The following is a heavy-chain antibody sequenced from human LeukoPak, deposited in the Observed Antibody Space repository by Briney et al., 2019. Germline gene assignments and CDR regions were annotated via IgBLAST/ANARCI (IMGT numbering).Heavy chain of an antibody. Sequence: GASVKVSCKASGYTFTSFYMHGVRQAPGQGLEWMGIINPSGGSTSCAQKFKGRVTMTSDRSTNTVYMELSSLRSEDTAVYYGAREYCSGGSCYRPYYYYMDVWGKGTTVTVSS. J-gene: IGHJ6*03. V-gene: IGHV1-46*03. D-gene: IGHD2-15*01. CDR2: INPSGGST. CDR3: AREYCSGGSCYRPYYYYMDV. CDR1: GYTFTSFY.